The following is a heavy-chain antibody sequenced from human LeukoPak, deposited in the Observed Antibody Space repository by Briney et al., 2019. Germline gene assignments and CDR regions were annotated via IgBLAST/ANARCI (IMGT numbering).Heavy chain of an antibody. Sequence: GGSLRLSCAASGFTVSSNYMSWVRQAPGKGLEWVSVIYSGGSTYYADSVKGRFTISRDNSKNTLYLQMNSLRAEDTAVYYCAKDWVHSRPDAFDIWGQGTMVTVSS. V-gene: IGHV3-66*01. CDR3: AKDWVHSRPDAFDI. CDR1: GFTVSSNY. D-gene: IGHD1-1*01. J-gene: IGHJ3*02. CDR2: IYSGGST.